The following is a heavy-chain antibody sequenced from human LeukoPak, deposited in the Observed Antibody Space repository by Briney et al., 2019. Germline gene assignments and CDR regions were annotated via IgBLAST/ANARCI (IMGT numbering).Heavy chain of an antibody. CDR3: ARGGSGSHSGWFDP. J-gene: IGHJ5*02. CDR1: GFTFTAYY. D-gene: IGHD3-10*01. Sequence: GASLKVSCKASGFTFTAYYMHWVRQAPGQGLEWMGWINPKNGGTTYAQNFQGRVTMTRDTSISTAYMEISSLRSDDTAVYYCARGGSGSHSGWFDPWGQGTLVTVSS. CDR2: INPKNGGT. V-gene: IGHV1-2*02.